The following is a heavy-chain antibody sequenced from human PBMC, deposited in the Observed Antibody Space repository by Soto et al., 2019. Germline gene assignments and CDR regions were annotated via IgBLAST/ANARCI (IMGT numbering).Heavy chain of an antibody. CDR2: ISSSSSSYI. D-gene: IGHD3-16*02. CDR1: GFTFSSYS. CDR3: ARGEMITFGGVIVYYYYYMDV. J-gene: IGHJ6*03. Sequence: GGSLRLSCAASGFTFSSYSMNWVRQAPGKGLEWVSSISSSSSSYIYYADSVKGRFTISRDNAKNSLYLQMNSLRAEDTAVYYCARGEMITFGGVIVYYYYYMDVWGKGTTVTVSS. V-gene: IGHV3-21*01.